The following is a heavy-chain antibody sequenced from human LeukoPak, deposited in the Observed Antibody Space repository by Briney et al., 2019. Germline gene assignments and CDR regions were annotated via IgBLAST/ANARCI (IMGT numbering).Heavy chain of an antibody. CDR3: ARAGWGIIVVVPAAIGAFDI. V-gene: IGHV1-2*02. J-gene: IGHJ3*02. CDR1: GYTFTGYY. Sequence: ASVKVSCXASGYTFTGYYMHWVRQAPGQGLEWMGWINPNSGGTNYAQKFQGRVTMTRDTSISTAYMELSRLRSDDTAVYYCARAGWGIIVVVPAAIGAFDIWGQGTMVTVSS. D-gene: IGHD2-2*01. CDR2: INPNSGGT.